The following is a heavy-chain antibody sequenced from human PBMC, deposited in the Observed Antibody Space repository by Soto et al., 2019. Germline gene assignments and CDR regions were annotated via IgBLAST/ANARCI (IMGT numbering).Heavy chain of an antibody. D-gene: IGHD6-25*01. CDR1: GGSISSYY. J-gene: IGHJ4*02. CDR3: ARRYSRGFDY. Sequence: QVQLQASGPGLVKPSETLSLTCTVSGGSISSYYWSWIRQPPGKGLEWIGYIYYSGSTTSNPSLTSRVTIAVDTSKHQFSLKLSSVTAADTAGYYCARRYSRGFDYWGPGNLVTVSS. V-gene: IGHV4-59*08. CDR2: IYYSGST.